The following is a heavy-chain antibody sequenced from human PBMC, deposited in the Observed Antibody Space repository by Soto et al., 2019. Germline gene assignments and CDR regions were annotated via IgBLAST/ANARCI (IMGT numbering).Heavy chain of an antibody. CDR2: INPNSGGT. V-gene: IGHV1-2*04. CDR3: ARGIAAAGNPFDY. CDR1: GYTFTSYY. D-gene: IGHD6-13*01. Sequence: ASVKVSCKASGYTFTSYYMHWVRQAPGQGLEWMGWINPNSGGTNYAQKFQGWVTMTRDTSISTAYMELSRLRSDDTAVYYCARGIAAAGNPFDYWGQGTLVTVSS. J-gene: IGHJ4*02.